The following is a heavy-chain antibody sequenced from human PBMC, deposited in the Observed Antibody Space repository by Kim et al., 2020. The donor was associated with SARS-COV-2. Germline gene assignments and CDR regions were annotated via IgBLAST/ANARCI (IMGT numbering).Heavy chain of an antibody. D-gene: IGHD3-16*01. CDR2: IYYSGST. J-gene: IGHJ5*02. CDR1: GGSISSSSYY. CDR3: ARHSRGGVNWFDP. V-gene: IGHV4-39*01. Sequence: SETLSLTCTVSGGSISSSSYYWGWIRQPPGKGLEWIGSIYYSGSTYYNPSLKSRVTISVDTSKNQFSLKLSSVTAADTAVYYCARHSRGGVNWFDPWGQGTLVTVSS.